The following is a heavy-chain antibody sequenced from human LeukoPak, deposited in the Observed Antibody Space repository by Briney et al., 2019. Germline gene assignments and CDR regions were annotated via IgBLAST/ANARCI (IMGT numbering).Heavy chain of an antibody. V-gene: IGHV3-30*03. J-gene: IGHJ5*02. D-gene: IGHD5-24*01. CDR3: ARVPVEMATIFYWFDP. CDR1: GFTFSSYG. CDR2: ISYDGSNK. Sequence: GGSLRLSCAASGFTFSSYGMHWVRQAPGKGLEWVAVISYDGSNKYYADSVKGRFTISRDNSKNTLYLQMNSLRAEDTAVYYCARVPVEMATIFYWFDPWGQGTLVTVSS.